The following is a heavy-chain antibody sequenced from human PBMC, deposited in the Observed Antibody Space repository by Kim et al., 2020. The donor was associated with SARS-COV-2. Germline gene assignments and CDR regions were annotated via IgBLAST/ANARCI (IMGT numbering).Heavy chain of an antibody. V-gene: IGHV1-8*01. Sequence: ASVKVSCKASGYTFTSYDINWVRQATGQGLEWMGWMNPNSGNTGYAQKFQGRVTITRNTSISTAYMELSSLRSEDTAVYYCARATSSSWYLNFDYWGQGTLVTLSS. CDR2: MNPNSGNT. CDR1: GYTFTSYD. CDR3: ARATSSSWYLNFDY. J-gene: IGHJ4*02. D-gene: IGHD6-13*01.